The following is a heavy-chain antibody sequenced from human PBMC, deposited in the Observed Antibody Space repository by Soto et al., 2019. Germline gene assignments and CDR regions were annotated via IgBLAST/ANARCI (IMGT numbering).Heavy chain of an antibody. D-gene: IGHD5-12*01. Sequence: WETLSLTCTVSGGSINTFYWSWVRQPAGKGLEWIGRIFSSGSTSFNPSLESRVAMSVDTSKNHFSLNLSSVTAADMAVYYCAREGSYSAYNFAHGIQLWSFDFWGQGALVTVS. V-gene: IGHV4-4*07. CDR1: GGSINTFY. J-gene: IGHJ4*02. CDR3: AREGSYSAYNFAHGIQLWSFDF. CDR2: IFSSGST.